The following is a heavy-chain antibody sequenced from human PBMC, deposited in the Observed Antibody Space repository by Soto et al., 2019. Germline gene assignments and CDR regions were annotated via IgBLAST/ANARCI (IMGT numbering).Heavy chain of an antibody. CDR1: GYKFTSQW. CDR3: AKISNGYPDS. J-gene: IGHJ5*01. CDR2: IYPGDSDT. Sequence: PGESLKISCKASGYKFTSQWIGWVRQMPGKGLEWMGIIYPGDSDTRYSPSFRGQVTISADKSISTTYLQWSSLKASDTAMYYCAKISNGYPDSWGQGTLVTVSS. D-gene: IGHD5-18*01. V-gene: IGHV5-51*01.